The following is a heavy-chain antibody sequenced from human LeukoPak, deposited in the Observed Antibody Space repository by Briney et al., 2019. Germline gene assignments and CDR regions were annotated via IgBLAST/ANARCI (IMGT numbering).Heavy chain of an antibody. CDR3: ARGAGGGYFDY. CDR2: INHSGST. D-gene: IGHD3-16*01. J-gene: IGHJ4*02. Sequence: PSETLSLTCAVYGGSFSGYYWSWIRQPPGKGLEWIGEINHSGSTNYNPSHKSRVTISVDTSKNQFSLKLSSVTAADTAVYYCARGAGGGYFDYWGQGTLVTVSS. CDR1: GGSFSGYY. V-gene: IGHV4-34*01.